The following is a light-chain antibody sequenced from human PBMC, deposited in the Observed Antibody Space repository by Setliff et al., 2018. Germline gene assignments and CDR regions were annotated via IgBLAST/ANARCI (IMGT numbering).Light chain of an antibody. CDR2: EVT. CDR1: SSDVGAYNF. J-gene: IGLJ1*01. CDR3: SSYAASYNPYV. V-gene: IGLV2-8*01. Sequence: QSALAQPPSASGSPGQSLTISCTGTSSDVGAYNFVSWYQQHPGKAPKLMIYEVTKRPSGVPDRFSGSKSGNTASLTVSGLQAEDEADYYCSSYAASYNPYVFGTGTKSPS.